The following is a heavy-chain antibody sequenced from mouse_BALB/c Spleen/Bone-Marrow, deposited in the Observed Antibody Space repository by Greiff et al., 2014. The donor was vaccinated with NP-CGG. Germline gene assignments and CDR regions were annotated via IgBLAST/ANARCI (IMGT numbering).Heavy chain of an antibody. CDR1: GFNIKDTY. Sequence: VQLQQPGAELVKPGASVKLSCTASGFNIKDTYMHWVKQRPEQGLEWIGRIDPANGNTKYDPKFQGKATITADTSSNTAYLQLSSLTSEDTAVYCCGTMITDWYFDVWGAGTTVTVSS. CDR3: GTMITDWYFDV. J-gene: IGHJ1*01. D-gene: IGHD2-4*01. CDR2: IDPANGNT. V-gene: IGHV14-3*02.